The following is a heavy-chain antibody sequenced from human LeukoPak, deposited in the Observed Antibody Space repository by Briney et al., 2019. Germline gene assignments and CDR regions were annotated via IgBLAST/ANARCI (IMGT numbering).Heavy chain of an antibody. D-gene: IGHD1-26*01. CDR2: IYHSGST. Sequence: SETLSLTCAVSGGSISSGGYSWSWIRQPPGKGLEWIGYIYHSGSTYYNPSLKSRVTISVDRSKNQFSLKLSSVTAADTAVYYCARSRAFNSGAFDPWGQGSLVTVSS. J-gene: IGHJ5*02. CDR3: ARSRAFNSGAFDP. CDR1: GGSISSGGYS. V-gene: IGHV4-30-2*02.